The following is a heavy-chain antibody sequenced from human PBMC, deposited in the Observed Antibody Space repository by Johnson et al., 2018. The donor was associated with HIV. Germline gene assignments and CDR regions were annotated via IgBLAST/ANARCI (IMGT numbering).Heavy chain of an antibody. D-gene: IGHD6-6*01. CDR1: GFTFSSYA. Sequence: QVPLVESGGGVVQPGRSLRLSCAASGFTFSSYAMHWVRQAPGKGLEWVAVISYDGSNKYYADSVKGRFPISRDNSKNTLYLQMNSLRAEDTAVYYCARVGQKLVPVPRGAFDIWGQGTMVTVSS. J-gene: IGHJ3*02. V-gene: IGHV3-30*04. CDR2: ISYDGSNK. CDR3: ARVGQKLVPVPRGAFDI.